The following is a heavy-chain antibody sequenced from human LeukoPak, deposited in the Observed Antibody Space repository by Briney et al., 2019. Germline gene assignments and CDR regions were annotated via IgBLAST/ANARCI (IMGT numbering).Heavy chain of an antibody. J-gene: IGHJ3*02. CDR1: GFTSKDYI. D-gene: IGHD3-10*01. Sequence: SLRLSCAAAGFTSKDYIIRGGRDTRERGGGRGSGMSCNSGSICYADSVKGRFTIARDNTKNSLYLQMNSLRAEDTALYYCAKRGLWFGDLDSDAFDIWGHGTMVTVSS. CDR3: AKRGLWFGDLDSDAFDI. CDR2: MSCNSGSI. V-gene: IGHV3-9*02.